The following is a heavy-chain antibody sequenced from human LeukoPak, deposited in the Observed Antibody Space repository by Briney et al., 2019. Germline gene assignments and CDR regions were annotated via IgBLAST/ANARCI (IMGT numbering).Heavy chain of an antibody. CDR1: GFTISTYW. CDR2: INRDGSST. J-gene: IGHJ4*02. Sequence: GGSLRLSCAASGFTISTYWMHWARQAPGKGLVWVSRINRDGSSTNYADSVKGRFTISRDNAKNTLYLQMNSLRAEDTAVYYCATDRSYPLDYWGQGTLVTVSS. V-gene: IGHV3-74*01. D-gene: IGHD1-26*01. CDR3: ATDRSYPLDY.